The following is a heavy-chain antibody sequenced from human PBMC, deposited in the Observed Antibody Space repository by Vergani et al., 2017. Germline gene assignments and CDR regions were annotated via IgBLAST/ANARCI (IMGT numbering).Heavy chain of an antibody. Sequence: QVQLQQWGAGLVKPSETLSLTCTVSGGSFNTYYWSWIRQSPGKGLEWIGYIYSTGSTNYNPSLNSRVTMSVDTSKNQFSLKLRSVTAADTAVYFCARVMYRDEASTGYRLEGRDIWGQGTTVTISS. CDR1: GGSFNTYY. CDR3: ARVMYRDEASTGYRLEGRDI. J-gene: IGHJ6*02. D-gene: IGHD3-9*01. CDR2: IYSTGST. V-gene: IGHV4-59*13.